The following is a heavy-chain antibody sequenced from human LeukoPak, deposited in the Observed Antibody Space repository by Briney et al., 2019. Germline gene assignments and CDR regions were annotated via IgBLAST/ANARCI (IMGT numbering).Heavy chain of an antibody. CDR2: IRYDGSNK. Sequence: PGGSLRLSCAASGFTFSSYGMHWVRQAPGKGLEWVAFIRYDGSNKYYADSVKGRFTISRDNSKNTLYLQMNSLRAEDTAVYYCAKDPVPAAIPNGFDYWGQGTLVTVSS. J-gene: IGHJ4*02. D-gene: IGHD2-2*02. V-gene: IGHV3-30*02. CDR1: GFTFSSYG. CDR3: AKDPVPAAIPNGFDY.